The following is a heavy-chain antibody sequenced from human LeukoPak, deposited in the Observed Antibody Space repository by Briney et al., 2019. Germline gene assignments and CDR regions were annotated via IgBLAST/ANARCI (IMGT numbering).Heavy chain of an antibody. CDR3: ARLSRITMVRGVMGYFDY. CDR2: IYHSRST. D-gene: IGHD3-10*01. CDR1: GYSISSGYY. V-gene: IGHV4-38-2*01. J-gene: IGHJ4*02. Sequence: PSETLSLTCAVSGYSISSGYYWGWIRQPPGKGLEWIGSIYHSRSTYYNPSLKSRVTISVDTSKNQFSLKLSSVTAADTAVYYCARLSRITMVRGVMGYFDYWGQGTLVTVSS.